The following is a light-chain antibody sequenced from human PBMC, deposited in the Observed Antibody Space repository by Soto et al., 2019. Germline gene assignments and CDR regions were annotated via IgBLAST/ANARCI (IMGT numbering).Light chain of an antibody. Sequence: IVMTQSPATLSVSPGERATLSCRASQSVSSKLAWYQQKPGQSPRLLIYAASTRATGIPARFSGSGSGTEFTLTINSLQSEDFAVDYCQQYDNWTPWTFGQGTKVEIK. CDR3: QQYDNWTPWT. CDR2: AAS. CDR1: QSVSSK. V-gene: IGKV3-15*01. J-gene: IGKJ1*01.